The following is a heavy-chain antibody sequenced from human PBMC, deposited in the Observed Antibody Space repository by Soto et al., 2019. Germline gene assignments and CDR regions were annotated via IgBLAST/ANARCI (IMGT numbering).Heavy chain of an antibody. CDR1: GYTFTGYY. V-gene: IGHV1-2*02. D-gene: IGHD2-2*01. CDR3: ARDQHIVVVPAADYYYYGMDV. Sequence: ASVKVSCKASGYTFTGYYMHWVRQAPGQGLEWMGWINPNSGGTNYAQKFQGRVTMTRDTSISTAYMELSRLRSDDTAVYYCARDQHIVVVPAADYYYYGMDVWGQGTTVTVSS. CDR2: INPNSGGT. J-gene: IGHJ6*02.